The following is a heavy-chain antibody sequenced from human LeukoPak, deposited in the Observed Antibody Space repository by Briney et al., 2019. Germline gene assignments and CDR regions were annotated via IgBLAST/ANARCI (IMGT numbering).Heavy chain of an antibody. D-gene: IGHD3-16*01. CDR3: ARGSNDYYSCFDY. Sequence: SETLSLTCTVSGGSISSGGYSWSWIRQPPGKGLEWIGYIYHSGTTYYNPSLKSRVTISVERSRNQFSLNLSSVTAADTAVYYCARGSNDYYSCFDYWGQGTLVTVSS. CDR2: IYHSGTT. V-gene: IGHV4-30-2*01. J-gene: IGHJ4*02. CDR1: GGSISSGGYS.